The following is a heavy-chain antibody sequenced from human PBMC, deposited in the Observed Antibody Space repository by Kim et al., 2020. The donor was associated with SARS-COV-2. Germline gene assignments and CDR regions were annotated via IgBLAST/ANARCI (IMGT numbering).Heavy chain of an antibody. Sequence: SETLSLTCTVSGGSISRYYWSWIRQPPGKGLEWIGYIYYSGSTNYNPSLKSRVTISVDTSKNQFSLKLSSVTAADTAVYYCAREVVGGSRFDPWGQGTLVTVSS. CDR1: GGSISRYY. CDR3: AREVVGGSRFDP. D-gene: IGHD2-15*01. V-gene: IGHV4-59*01. CDR2: IYYSGST. J-gene: IGHJ5*02.